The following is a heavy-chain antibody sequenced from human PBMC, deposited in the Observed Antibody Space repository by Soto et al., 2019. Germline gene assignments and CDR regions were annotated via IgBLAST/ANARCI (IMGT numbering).Heavy chain of an antibody. V-gene: IGHV4-59*01. CDR3: ARDYTSPSGYDVNWFDP. CDR2: IYYSGST. Sequence: PAETRSLTCTVPGGSISSYYWSWIRQPPGKGLEWIGYIYYSGSTNYNPSLKSRVTISVDTSKNQFSLKLSSVTAADTAVYYCARDYTSPSGYDVNWFDPWGQGTLVTVSS. CDR1: GGSISSYY. D-gene: IGHD5-12*01. J-gene: IGHJ5*02.